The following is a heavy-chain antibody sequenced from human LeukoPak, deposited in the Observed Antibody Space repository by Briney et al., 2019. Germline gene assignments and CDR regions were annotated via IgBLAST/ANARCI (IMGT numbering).Heavy chain of an antibody. CDR1: GGSVSSGGYF. Sequence: PSQTLSLTCSVSGGSVSSGGYFWSWIRQHPGKDLEWIGYIYYTGSTYYNPSIRSRVAMSLDTSKNQFSLMLSSVTAADTAVYYCARAARGYLYYFDYWGQGTLVTVSS. J-gene: IGHJ4*02. CDR2: IYYTGST. CDR3: ARAARGYLYYFDY. V-gene: IGHV4-31*03. D-gene: IGHD3-22*01.